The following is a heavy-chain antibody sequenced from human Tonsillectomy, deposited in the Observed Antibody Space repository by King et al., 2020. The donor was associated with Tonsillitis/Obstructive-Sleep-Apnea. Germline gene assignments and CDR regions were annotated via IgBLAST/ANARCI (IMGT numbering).Heavy chain of an antibody. CDR3: ARKPRLYSYGLVGDYYLDV. CDR2: IYWDDDT. J-gene: IGHJ6*04. D-gene: IGHD5-18*01. Sequence: TLKESGPTLVKPTQTLTLTCTYSGFSLTSSGVGVGWIRQPPGKALEWLALIYWDDDTRYSPSLKTRLTIAQDTSKNQVVLTMTNMDPVDTATYYCARKPRLYSYGLVGDYYLDVWGKGTTVTVSS. V-gene: IGHV2-5*02. CDR1: GFSLTSSGVG.